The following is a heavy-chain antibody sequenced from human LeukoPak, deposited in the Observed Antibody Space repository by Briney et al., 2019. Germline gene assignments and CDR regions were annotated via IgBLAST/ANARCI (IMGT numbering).Heavy chain of an antibody. V-gene: IGHV3-74*01. CDR1: GFTFSSYA. Sequence: PGRSLRLSCEASGFTFSSYAMHWVRQAPEKGLVWVSRINGDGSTTVYADSVKGRFTISRDNAKNTLYLQMNSLRAEDTAVYYCARSDWFDPWGQGILVTVSS. CDR2: INGDGSTT. CDR3: ARSDWFDP. J-gene: IGHJ5*02.